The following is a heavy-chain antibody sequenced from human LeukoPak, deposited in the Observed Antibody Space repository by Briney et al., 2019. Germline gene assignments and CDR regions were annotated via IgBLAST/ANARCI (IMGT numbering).Heavy chain of an antibody. CDR2: ISYDGSNK. V-gene: IGHV3-30*18. CDR3: AKTRITMALDAFDI. D-gene: IGHD3-10*01. J-gene: IGHJ3*02. Sequence: ISYDGSNKYYADSVKGRFTISRDNSKNTLYLQMNSLRAEDTAVYYCAKTRITMALDAFDIWGQGTMVTVSS.